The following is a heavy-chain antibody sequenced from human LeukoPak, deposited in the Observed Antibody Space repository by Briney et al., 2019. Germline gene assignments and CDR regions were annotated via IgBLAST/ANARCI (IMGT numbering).Heavy chain of an antibody. V-gene: IGHV3-9*01. D-gene: IGHD3-10*01. CDR1: GFSLDDHA. J-gene: IGHJ6*02. CDR2: ISWNGGSL. Sequence: GGSLRLSCAVSGFSLDDHAMPWVRQAPGKGLEWVSGISWNGGSLDYADSVKGRFIISRDNAKKSLYLQMNSLRPEDTAVYYCAKDTEFGEPYHGMDVWGQGTTVTVSS. CDR3: AKDTEFGEPYHGMDV.